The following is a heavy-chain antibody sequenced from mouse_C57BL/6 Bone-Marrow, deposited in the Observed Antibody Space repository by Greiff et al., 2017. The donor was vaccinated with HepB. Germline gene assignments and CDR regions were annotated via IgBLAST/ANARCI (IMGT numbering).Heavy chain of an antibody. CDR2: IDPSDSYT. CDR3: ARDSNLFAY. D-gene: IGHD2-5*01. Sequence: QVQLQQPGAELVKPGASVKLSCKASGYTFTSYWMQWVKQRPGQGLEWIGEIDPSDSYTNYNQKFKGKATLTVDTSSSTAYMQISSLTSEDSAVYYCARDSNLFAYWGQGTLVTVAA. J-gene: IGHJ3*01. CDR1: GYTFTSYW. V-gene: IGHV1-50*01.